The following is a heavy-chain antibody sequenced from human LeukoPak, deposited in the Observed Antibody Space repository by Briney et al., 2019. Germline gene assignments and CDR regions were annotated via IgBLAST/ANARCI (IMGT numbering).Heavy chain of an antibody. CDR3: ARGGYRYMDV. J-gene: IGHJ6*03. CDR2: VNGNGGVT. CDR1: GFTFTNYA. D-gene: IGHD3-16*02. V-gene: IGHV3-23*01. Sequence: GGSLRLSCAASGFTFTNYAMSWVRQAPGKGLEWVSVVNGNGGVTHYADSVKGRFTISRDNSKNTLYLQMFSLRAEDTALYYCARGGYRYMDVWGKGTTVTVSS.